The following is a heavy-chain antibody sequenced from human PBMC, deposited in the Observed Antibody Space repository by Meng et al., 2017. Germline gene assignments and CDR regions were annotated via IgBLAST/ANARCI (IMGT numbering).Heavy chain of an antibody. CDR1: GYSISSGYY. CDR2: IYHSRST. CDR3: AKGTLGSTTDAFDI. V-gene: IGHV4-38-2*02. Sequence: SETLSLTCTVSGYSISSGYYWGWSRQPPGKGLEWIESIYHSRSTYYNPSLKSRGTISVDTSKNQFSLKLSYVTAADTAVYYCAKGTLGSTTDAFDIWGQGTMVTVSS. D-gene: IGHD1-26*01. J-gene: IGHJ3*02.